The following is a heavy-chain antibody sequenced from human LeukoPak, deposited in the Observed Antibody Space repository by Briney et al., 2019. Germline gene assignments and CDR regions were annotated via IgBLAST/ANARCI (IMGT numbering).Heavy chain of an antibody. V-gene: IGHV3-66*01. CDR1: GFTVSSSY. CDR3: ARSGVLRYFRSS. Sequence: QAGGSLRLSCAASGFTVSSSYMTWVRQAPGKGLEWVSVIYSGGSTYYADSVKGRFNISRDVSKNTVYPQMKSLGCDETAVYYCARSGVLRYFRSSWGQGTLVTVSS. J-gene: IGHJ5*01. CDR2: IYSGGST. D-gene: IGHD3-9*01.